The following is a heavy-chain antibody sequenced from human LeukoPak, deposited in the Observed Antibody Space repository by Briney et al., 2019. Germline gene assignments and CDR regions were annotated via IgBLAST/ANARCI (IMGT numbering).Heavy chain of an antibody. CDR1: GYSFTAYF. J-gene: IGHJ6*02. CDR3: AREGYDLNQNHDLDV. Sequence: GASVKVSCKTSGYSFTAYFIHWVRQAPAQGLEWMGWINPNSGGTKYTQKFQDRVTMTRDTSITTAHMELSSLRSDDTAVYYCAREGYDLNQNHDLDVWGQGTTVTVSS. V-gene: IGHV1-2*02. D-gene: IGHD3-3*01. CDR2: INPNSGGT.